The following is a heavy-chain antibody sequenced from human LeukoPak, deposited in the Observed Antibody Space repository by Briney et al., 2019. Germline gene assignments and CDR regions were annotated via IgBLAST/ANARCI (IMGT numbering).Heavy chain of an antibody. CDR3: AKDGLYYDGSEHVYYFDS. CDR2: IIYSGGAT. CDR1: GFTFSRSA. D-gene: IGHD3-22*01. J-gene: IGHJ4*02. V-gene: IGHV3-23*01. Sequence: GGSLRLSCAASGFTFSRSAMTWVRQGPGTGLEFVASIIYSGGATYYADSVKGRFTISRDNSKNTLYLQMSSLRAEDTALYYCAKDGLYYDGSEHVYYFDSWGQGTLVTVSS.